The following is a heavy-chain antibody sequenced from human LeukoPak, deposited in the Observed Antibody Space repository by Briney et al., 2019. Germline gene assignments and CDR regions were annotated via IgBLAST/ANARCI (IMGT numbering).Heavy chain of an antibody. J-gene: IGHJ5*01. CDR2: INGGGATT. Sequence: GGSLRLSCAASGFTFRGHAMSWVRQAPGKGLEWVSAINGGGATTHYADSVKGRFTISRDNSKNTVYLQLNSLRAEDTAIYYCAKDAGGGYDNNWFDSWGQGTLVTVSS. CDR3: AKDAGGGYDNNWFDS. CDR1: GFTFRGHA. V-gene: IGHV3-23*01. D-gene: IGHD5-12*01.